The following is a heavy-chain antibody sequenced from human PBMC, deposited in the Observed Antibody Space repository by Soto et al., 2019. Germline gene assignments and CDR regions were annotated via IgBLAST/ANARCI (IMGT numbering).Heavy chain of an antibody. V-gene: IGHV4-31*03. J-gene: IGHJ4*02. CDR1: GGSISSGGYY. CDR2: VNYSGST. CDR3: ARDRSSSGYDFDY. D-gene: IGHD6-13*01. Sequence: QVQLQESGPGLVKPSQTLSLTCTVSGGSISSGGYYWSWIRQHPGKGLEWIGYVNYSGSTYYNPSIXXRXSLSVDTSKNQFSLRLSSVTAADTAVYYCARDRSSSGYDFDYWGQGTLVTVSS.